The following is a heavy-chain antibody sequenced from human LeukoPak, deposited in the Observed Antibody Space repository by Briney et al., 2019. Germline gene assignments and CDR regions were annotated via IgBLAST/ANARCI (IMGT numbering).Heavy chain of an antibody. D-gene: IGHD1-26*01. CDR1: GFIFSSYA. CDR3: ARDLGDSGSYSGFDY. CDR2: ISYDGSNK. V-gene: IGHV3-30-3*01. J-gene: IGHJ4*02. Sequence: GGSLRLSCAASGFIFSSYAMHWVRQAPGKGLEWVAVISYDGSNKYYADSVKGRFTISRDNSKNTLYLQMNSLRPEDTAVYYCARDLGDSGSYSGFDYWGQGTLVTVSS.